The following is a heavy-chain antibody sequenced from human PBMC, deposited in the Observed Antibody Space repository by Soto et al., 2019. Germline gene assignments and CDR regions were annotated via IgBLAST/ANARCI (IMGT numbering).Heavy chain of an antibody. D-gene: IGHD6-19*01. J-gene: IGHJ6*02. CDR3: ARGIEGWYQGRYYYGMDV. Sequence: TLSLTCAVYGGSISSGCYSWSWIRQPPGKGLEWIGYIYHSGSTYYNPSLKSRVTISVDRSKNQFSLKLSSVTAADTAVYYCARGIEGWYQGRYYYGMDVWGQGTTVTVSS. CDR2: IYHSGST. V-gene: IGHV4-30-2*01. CDR1: GGSISSGCYS.